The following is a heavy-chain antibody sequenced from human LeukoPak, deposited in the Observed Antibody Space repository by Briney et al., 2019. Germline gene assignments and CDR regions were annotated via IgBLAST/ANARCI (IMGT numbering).Heavy chain of an antibody. V-gene: IGHV3-15*01. D-gene: IGHD2-15*01. CDR1: GFTFSNAW. J-gene: IGHJ4*02. CDR2: IKSKTDGGTT. CDR3: TTSLTSGAYIDY. Sequence: GGSLRLSCAASGFTFSNAWMTWVRQAPGKGLEWVGRIKSKTDGGTTDYAAPVKGRFTISRDDSKNALYLQMNSLKIEDTAVYYCTTSLTSGAYIDYWGQGTLVTVSS.